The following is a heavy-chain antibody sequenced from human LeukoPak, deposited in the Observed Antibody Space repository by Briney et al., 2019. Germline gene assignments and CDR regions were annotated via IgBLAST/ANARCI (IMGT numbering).Heavy chain of an antibody. V-gene: IGHV5-51*01. J-gene: IGHJ3*02. CDR3: ARLGKVGTTFNGFDI. D-gene: IGHD1-26*01. Sequence: GESLRISCEASGYSFATYWIGWVRQMPGKGLEWMGIIYPGDSDTRYSPSFQGQVTISADKFISTAYLHWSSLKASDTAMFYCARLGKVGTTFNGFDIWGQGTMVTVSS. CDR1: GYSFATYW. CDR2: IYPGDSDT.